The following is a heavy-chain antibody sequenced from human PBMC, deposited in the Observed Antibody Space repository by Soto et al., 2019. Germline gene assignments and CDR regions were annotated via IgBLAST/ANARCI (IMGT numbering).Heavy chain of an antibody. D-gene: IGHD3-10*01. Sequence: QVQLVESGGGVVQPGKSLRLSCAGSGFTFSSYGMDWVRQAPGKGLEWVAVISYDGSNKYYADSVKGRFTISRDNSKNTLNVQMSSLRADDTAVYYWAKERMGAGVRGYFDYWGQGTLVTVSS. V-gene: IGHV3-30*18. J-gene: IGHJ4*02. CDR3: AKERMGAGVRGYFDY. CDR2: ISYDGSNK. CDR1: GFTFSSYG.